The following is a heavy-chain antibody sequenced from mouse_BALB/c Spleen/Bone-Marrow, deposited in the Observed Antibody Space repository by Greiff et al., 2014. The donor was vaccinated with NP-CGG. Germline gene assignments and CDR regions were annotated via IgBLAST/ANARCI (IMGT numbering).Heavy chain of an antibody. CDR3: AGKAYSDYDYALDF. CDR2: ICPYNGVT. CDR1: GYTFTDYK. Sequence: VQLKESGPELVKPGASVKISCKASGYTFTDYKMHWVKLRHGKSLEWIGYICPYNGVTGYNQKFKSKATLTVDNSSSTAYMELRSLTSEDSAVYYCAGKAYSDYDYALDFWGQGTSVTVSS. J-gene: IGHJ4*01. D-gene: IGHD2-4*01. V-gene: IGHV1S29*02.